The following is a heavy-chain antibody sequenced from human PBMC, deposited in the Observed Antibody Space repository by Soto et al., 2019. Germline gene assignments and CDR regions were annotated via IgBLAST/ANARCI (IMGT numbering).Heavy chain of an antibody. CDR3: ARRRASSGWKTNFDF. J-gene: IGHJ4*02. D-gene: IGHD6-19*01. V-gene: IGHV3-74*01. Sequence: EVPLVESGGGLVQPGGSLRLSCAASGFTFSSYWMHWVRQAPGKGLVWVSRIYNDGSSTSYADSVKGRFTTSRDNAKTTLYLQMTSLRAEDTAVYYCARRRASSGWKTNFDFWGQGTLVTVSS. CDR1: GFTFSSYW. CDR2: IYNDGSST.